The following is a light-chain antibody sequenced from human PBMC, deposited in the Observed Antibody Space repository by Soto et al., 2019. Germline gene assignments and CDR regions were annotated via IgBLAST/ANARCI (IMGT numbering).Light chain of an antibody. CDR1: SSNIGSDT. J-gene: IGLJ1*01. Sequence: QSVLTQPPSASGTPGQRVTISCSGSSSNIGSDTVNWYQQLPGTAPKLVIYRNNQRPSGVPDRFSGSKSGTSASLAISGLQSEDEADYYCAAWDDSLNGHVFGTGTKVTVL. V-gene: IGLV1-44*01. CDR3: AAWDDSLNGHV. CDR2: RNN.